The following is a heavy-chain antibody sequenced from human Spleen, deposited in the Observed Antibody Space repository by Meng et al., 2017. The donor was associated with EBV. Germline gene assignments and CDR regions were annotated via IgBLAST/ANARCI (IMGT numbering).Heavy chain of an antibody. V-gene: IGHV4-4*02. J-gene: IGHJ4*02. Sequence: QVPLQESGQGLWKPSGTLSLTCAVSGGSISSSNWWSWVRQPPGKGLEWIGEIYPSGSTNYNPSLKSRVTISVDKSKNQFSLRLNSVTAADTAVYYCARAPNDGYHPLGYWGQGTLVTVSS. CDR1: GGSISSSNW. D-gene: IGHD5-24*01. CDR3: ARAPNDGYHPLGY. CDR2: IYPSGST.